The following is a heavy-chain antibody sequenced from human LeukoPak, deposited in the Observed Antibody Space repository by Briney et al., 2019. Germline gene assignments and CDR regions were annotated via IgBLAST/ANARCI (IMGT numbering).Heavy chain of an antibody. Sequence: GGSLRLSCAASGFTFSSYAMSWVRQAPGKGLEWVSDMSGSGGSRYYADSVKGRFTISRDNSKNALYPQMNSLRAEDTAVYYCATYGSGSPYYSDYWGQGTLVTVSS. CDR1: GFTFSSYA. J-gene: IGHJ4*02. CDR2: MSGSGGSR. CDR3: ATYGSGSPYYSDY. V-gene: IGHV3-23*01. D-gene: IGHD3-10*01.